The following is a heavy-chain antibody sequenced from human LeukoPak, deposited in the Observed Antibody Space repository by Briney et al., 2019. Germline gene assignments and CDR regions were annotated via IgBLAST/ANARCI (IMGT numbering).Heavy chain of an antibody. D-gene: IGHD2-2*01. CDR1: GGTFSSYA. J-gene: IGHJ3*02. Sequence: SVKVSCKASGGTFSSYAISWVRQAPGQGLEWMGGIIPIFGTANHAQKFQGRVTITADESTSTAYMELSSLRSEDTAVYYCARDPSCSSASCYHDAFDIWGQGTMVTVSS. CDR3: ARDPSCSSASCYHDAFDI. V-gene: IGHV1-69*13. CDR2: IIPIFGTA.